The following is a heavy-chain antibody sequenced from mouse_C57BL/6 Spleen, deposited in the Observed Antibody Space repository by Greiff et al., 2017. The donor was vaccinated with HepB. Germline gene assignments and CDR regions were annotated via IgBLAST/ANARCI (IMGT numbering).Heavy chain of an antibody. D-gene: IGHD1-1*01. CDR1: GYSITSGYY. CDR2: ISYDGSN. J-gene: IGHJ4*01. Sequence: EVQVVESGPGLVKPSQSLSLTCSVTGYSITSGYYWNWIRQFPGNKLEWMGYISYDGSNNYNPSLKNRISITRDTSKNQFFLKLNSVTTEDTATYYCARGDGSSYDAMDYWGQGTSVTVSS. CDR3: ARGDGSSYDAMDY. V-gene: IGHV3-6*01.